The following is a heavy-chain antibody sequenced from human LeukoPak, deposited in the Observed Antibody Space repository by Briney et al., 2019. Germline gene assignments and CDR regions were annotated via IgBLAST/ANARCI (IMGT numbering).Heavy chain of an antibody. D-gene: IGHD2-2*02. CDR1: GFTFSSYA. V-gene: IGHV3-30-3*01. CDR3: AKETGEYCSSTSCYTGYYYYYYMDV. CDR2: ISYDGSNK. Sequence: GRSLRLSCAASGFTFSSYAMHWVRQAPGKGLEWVAVISYDGSNKYYADSVKGRFTISRDNSKNTLYLQMNSLRAEDTAVYYCAKETGEYCSSTSCYTGYYYYYYMDVWGKGTTVTVSS. J-gene: IGHJ6*03.